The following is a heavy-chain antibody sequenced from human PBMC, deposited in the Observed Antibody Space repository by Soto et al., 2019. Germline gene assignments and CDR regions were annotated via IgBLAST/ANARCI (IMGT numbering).Heavy chain of an antibody. J-gene: IGHJ3*02. Sequence: QITLKESGPTLVQPTQTLTLTCTFSGFSLNTSGEGVGWIRQPPGKALEWLALIYWDDDKRYSPSLKTRLTITNDTSKNQVVLIMTNMDPVDTATYYCAHRARQRFTDAFHIWGQGTMVTVSS. V-gene: IGHV2-5*02. CDR3: AHRARQRFTDAFHI. D-gene: IGHD5-12*01. CDR2: IYWDDDK. CDR1: GFSLNTSGEG.